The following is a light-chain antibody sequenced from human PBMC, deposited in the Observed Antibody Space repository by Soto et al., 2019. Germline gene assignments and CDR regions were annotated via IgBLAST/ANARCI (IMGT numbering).Light chain of an antibody. CDR2: GAS. CDR1: QSVSSSY. CDR3: KQYGSSLH. J-gene: IGKJ3*01. V-gene: IGKV3-20*01. Sequence: EIVLTQSPCTLSFSPGERATLCCRASQSVSSSYLAWYQQKPGQAPRLLIYGASSRATGIPDRFSGSGSGKDFTLTISRLEPEDFAVYYCKQYGSSLHFGPGTKVDIK.